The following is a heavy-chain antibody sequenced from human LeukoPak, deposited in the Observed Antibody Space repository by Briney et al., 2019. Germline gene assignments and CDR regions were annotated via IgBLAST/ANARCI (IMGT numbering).Heavy chain of an antibody. Sequence: GGSLRLSCAASGFTFSDYYMSWIRQAPGRGLEWVSYISSSGSTIYYADSVKGRFTISRDNAKNSLYLQMNSLRTDDTALYYCTKDITAGGLDYWGQGTLVTVSS. CDR2: ISSSGSTI. CDR3: TKDITAGGLDY. J-gene: IGHJ4*02. V-gene: IGHV3-11*01. D-gene: IGHD6-13*01. CDR1: GFTFSDYY.